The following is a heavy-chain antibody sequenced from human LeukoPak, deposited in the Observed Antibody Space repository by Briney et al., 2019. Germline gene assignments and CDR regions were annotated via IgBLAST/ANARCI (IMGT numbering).Heavy chain of an antibody. J-gene: IGHJ6*03. CDR1: GGTFSSYA. CDR3: ARGPEDCSSTSCYPGYYYYYYMDV. CDR2: IIPIFGTA. Sequence: ASVKVSCKASGGTFSSYAISWVRQAPGQGLEWMGGIIPIFGTANYAQKFQGRVTITADESTSTAYMELSSLRSEDTAVYYCARGPEDCSSTSCYPGYYYYYYMDVWGKGTTVTIPS. V-gene: IGHV1-69*13. D-gene: IGHD2-2*01.